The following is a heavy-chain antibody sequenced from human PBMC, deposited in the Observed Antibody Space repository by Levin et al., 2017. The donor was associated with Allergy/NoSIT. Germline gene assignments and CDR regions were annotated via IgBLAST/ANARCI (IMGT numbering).Heavy chain of an antibody. Sequence: GASVKVSCKASGGTFSSYAISWVRQAPGQGLEWMGGIIPIFGTANYAQKFQGRVTITADESTSTAYMELSSLRSEDTAVYYCARDPIAVAGDLIDYWGQGTLVTVSS. D-gene: IGHD6-19*01. CDR2: IIPIFGTA. V-gene: IGHV1-69*13. CDR3: ARDPIAVAGDLIDY. J-gene: IGHJ4*02. CDR1: GGTFSSYA.